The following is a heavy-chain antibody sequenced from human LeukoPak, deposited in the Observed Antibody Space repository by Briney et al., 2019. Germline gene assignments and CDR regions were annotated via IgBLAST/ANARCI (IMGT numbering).Heavy chain of an antibody. D-gene: IGHD1-7*01. J-gene: IGHJ4*01. CDR1: GGSITSSPYH. CDR2: VSHTGAT. Sequence: SETLSLTCTVSGGSITSSPYHWAWIRQPPGRGPEWIGTVSHTGATQYSPSLTSRVTISVDTSKNQFSLKLRSVTAADTAVYYCTREIGGTTVHYWGHGTLVTVSS. V-gene: IGHV4-39*07. CDR3: TREIGGTTVHY.